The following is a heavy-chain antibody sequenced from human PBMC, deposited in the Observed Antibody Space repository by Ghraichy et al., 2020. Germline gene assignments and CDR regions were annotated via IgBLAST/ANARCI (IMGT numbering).Heavy chain of an antibody. V-gene: IGHV4-34*01. CDR2: INHSGST. CDR1: GGSFSGYY. J-gene: IGHJ6*02. Sequence: SETLSLTCAVYGGSFSGYYWSWIRQPPGKGLEWIGEINHSGSTHYNPSLKSRVTVSVDTSKNQFSLNLSSVTAADTAVYYCARVELAATHSGYDVDVWGQGTTVTVSS. CDR3: ARVELAATHSGYDVDV. D-gene: IGHD6-13*01.